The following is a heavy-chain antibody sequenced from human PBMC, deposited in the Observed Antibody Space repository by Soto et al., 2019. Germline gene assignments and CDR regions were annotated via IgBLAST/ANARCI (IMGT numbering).Heavy chain of an antibody. J-gene: IGHJ3*02. CDR2: IYYSGST. D-gene: IGHD2-21*01. CDR1: GGSISSSSYY. CDR3: ARRPGEADVFDI. Sequence: PSETLSLTCTVSGGSISSSSYYWGWIRQPPGKGLEWIGSIYYSGSTYYNPSLKSRVTISVDTSKNQFSLKLSSVTAADTTVYYCARRPGEADVFDIWGQGTMVTVSS. V-gene: IGHV4-39*01.